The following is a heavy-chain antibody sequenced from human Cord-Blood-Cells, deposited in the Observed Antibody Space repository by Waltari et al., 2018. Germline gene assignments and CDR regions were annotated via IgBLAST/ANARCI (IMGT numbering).Heavy chain of an antibody. CDR1: GGSFSGYY. CDR2: INHSGRT. V-gene: IGHV4-34*01. Sequence: QVQLQQWGAGLLKPSETLSLTCAVYGGSFSGYYWSWISQPPGKGLEWIGEINHSGRTTSTPSLKRRVTISVDTSKNLFSLKLSSVTAADTAVYYCARPDRTGDAFDIWGQGTMVTVSS. CDR3: ARPDRTGDAFDI. J-gene: IGHJ3*02. D-gene: IGHD1-1*01.